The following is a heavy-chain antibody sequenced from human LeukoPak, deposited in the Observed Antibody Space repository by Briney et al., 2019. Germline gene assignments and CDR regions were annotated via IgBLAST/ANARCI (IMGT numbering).Heavy chain of an antibody. Sequence: ASVKVSCKASGYTFTTYDIHWMRQTPGQGFEWMGVSYPDAGTTDHGPRFRDRFVMTADTATSTVYMELRSLTSKDTGVYYCVREFVAGTFDYWGQGALITVSA. J-gene: IGHJ4*02. CDR1: GYTFTTYD. D-gene: IGHD3-16*01. CDR2: SYPDAGTT. V-gene: IGHV1-46*01. CDR3: VREFVAGTFDY.